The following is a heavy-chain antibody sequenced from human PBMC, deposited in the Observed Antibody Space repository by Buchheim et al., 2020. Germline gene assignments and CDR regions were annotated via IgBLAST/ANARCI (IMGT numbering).Heavy chain of an antibody. Sequence: EVQLVESGGGLVQPGGSLRLSCAASGFTFSSYEMNWVRQAPGKGLEWVSYISGSGTTIYYADSVKGRVTVSRDNAKNSLYLQMNSLRAEDTAVYYYARADSSGYLYFDYWGQGTL. J-gene: IGHJ4*02. V-gene: IGHV3-48*03. CDR1: GFTFSSYE. CDR3: ARADSSGYLYFDY. D-gene: IGHD3-22*01. CDR2: ISGSGTTI.